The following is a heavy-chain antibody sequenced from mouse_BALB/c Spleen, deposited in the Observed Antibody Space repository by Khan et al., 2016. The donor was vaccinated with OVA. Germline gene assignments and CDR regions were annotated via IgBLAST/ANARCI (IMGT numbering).Heavy chain of an antibody. CDR1: GFSLTNYS. CDR3: ARRGYDYGRGAWFAY. CDR2: IWSAGST. D-gene: IGHD2-4*01. Sequence: QVQLKESGPGLVQPSQSLSITCTASGFSLTNYSVHWVRQSPGKGLEWLGVIWSAGSTDYNAAFMSRLSISKDNSRSQVFFKMNSLQPNDTAIYYCARRGYDYGRGAWFAYWGQGTLVTVSA. V-gene: IGHV2-2*02. J-gene: IGHJ3*01.